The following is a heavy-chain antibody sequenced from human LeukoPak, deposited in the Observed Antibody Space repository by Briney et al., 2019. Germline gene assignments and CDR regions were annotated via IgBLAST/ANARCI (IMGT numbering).Heavy chain of an antibody. Sequence: GGSLTLSCAASGFTFSSYAMSWVRQAPGKGLEWVSAISGSGGITYYADSVKGRFTISRDNSKNTLYLQMNSLRAEDTAVYYCAKGQDSHAYTPQYWGQGTLDTVSS. CDR2: ISGSGGIT. CDR1: GFTFSSYA. J-gene: IGHJ4*02. CDR3: AKGQDSHAYTPQY. V-gene: IGHV3-23*01. D-gene: IGHD3-16*01.